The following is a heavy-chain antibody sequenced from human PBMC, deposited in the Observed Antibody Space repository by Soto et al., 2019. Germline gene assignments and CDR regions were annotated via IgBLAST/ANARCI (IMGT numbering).Heavy chain of an antibody. CDR1: GFSFSDYY. Sequence: QVQLLEPGGGLVKPGGYLRLSCAASGFSFSDYYMTWIRQAPGKGLEWLSYISSSGHPIYYADSVKGRFTIYRDNAKNSVYVQMDSLRVEDTAGYYCARDNRSVWKGYYSRYDYYGMDVWGQGTTVTVYS. V-gene: IGHV3-11*01. CDR2: ISSSGHPI. D-gene: IGHD3-3*01. J-gene: IGHJ6*01. CDR3: ARDNRSVWKGYYSRYDYYGMDV.